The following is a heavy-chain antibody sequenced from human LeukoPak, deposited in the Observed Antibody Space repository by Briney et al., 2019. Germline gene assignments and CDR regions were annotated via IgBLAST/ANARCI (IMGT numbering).Heavy chain of an antibody. Sequence: GGSLRLSCAASGFTFSSYAMHWVRQAPGKGLEWVAVISYDGSNKYYADSVKGRFTISRDNSKNTLYLQMNSLRAEDTAVYYCARDSDCSSTSCYDHWGQGTLVTVSS. CDR1: GFTFSSYA. D-gene: IGHD2-2*01. CDR3: ARDSDCSSTSCYDH. CDR2: ISYDGSNK. V-gene: IGHV3-30-3*01. J-gene: IGHJ4*02.